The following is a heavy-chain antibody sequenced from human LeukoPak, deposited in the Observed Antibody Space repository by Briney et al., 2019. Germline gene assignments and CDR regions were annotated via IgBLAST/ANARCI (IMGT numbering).Heavy chain of an antibody. V-gene: IGHV3-23*01. Sequence: PGGSLRLSCAASGFTFSDYYMSWIRQAPGKGLEWVSAISGSGGSTYYADSVKGRFTISRDNSKNTLYLQMNSLRAEDTAVYYCAKAPYYDSSGYSPFDYWGQGTLVTVSS. D-gene: IGHD3-22*01. CDR1: GFTFSDYY. J-gene: IGHJ4*02. CDR2: ISGSGGST. CDR3: AKAPYYDSSGYSPFDY.